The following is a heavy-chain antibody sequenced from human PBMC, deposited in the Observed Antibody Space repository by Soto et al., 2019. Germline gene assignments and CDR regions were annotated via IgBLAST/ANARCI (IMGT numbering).Heavy chain of an antibody. CDR2: IIPIFGTA. CDR1: GGTFSSYA. V-gene: IGHV1-69*01. Sequence: QVQLVQSGAEVKKPGSSVKVSCKASGGTFSSYAISWVRQAPGQGLEWMGGIIPIFGTANYAQKFQGRVTITADESTSTAYMELSSLRSEDTAVYYCARGSYGDCDGFSLTYDAFDIWGQGTMVTVSS. J-gene: IGHJ3*02. CDR3: ARGSYGDCDGFSLTYDAFDI. D-gene: IGHD4-17*01.